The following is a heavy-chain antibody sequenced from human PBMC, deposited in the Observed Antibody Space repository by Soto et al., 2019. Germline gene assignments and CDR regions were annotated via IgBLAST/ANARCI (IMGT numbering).Heavy chain of an antibody. CDR3: AKEYCGGDCYLTGWFDP. D-gene: IGHD2-21*02. CDR1: GFTFSSYA. CDR2: IMGRGGST. J-gene: IGHJ5*02. Sequence: EVQRLESGGGLVQPGGSLRLSCAASGFTFSSYAMSWVRQAPGKGLERVSAIMGRGGSTYYADSVKGRFTVSRDNSKTTLYLQMNSLRAEDTAVYYCAKEYCGGDCYLTGWFDPWGQGTLVTVSS. V-gene: IGHV3-23*01.